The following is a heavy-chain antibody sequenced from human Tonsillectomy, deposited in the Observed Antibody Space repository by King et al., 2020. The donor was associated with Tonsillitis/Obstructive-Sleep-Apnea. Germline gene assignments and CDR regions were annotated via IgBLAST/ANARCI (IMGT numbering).Heavy chain of an antibody. CDR2: ISYDGSNK. Sequence: LVESGGGVVQPGRSLRLSCAASGFTFSSYAMHWVRQAPGKGLEWVAVISYDGSNKYYADSVKGRVTISRDNSKNTRYLTMNSLRAEDTAGYYCARDPLGPQWPESSSFDYWGQGTLVTVSS. J-gene: IGHJ4*02. CDR1: GFTFSSYA. D-gene: IGHD6-19*01. V-gene: IGHV3-30*04. CDR3: ARDPLGPQWPESSSFDY.